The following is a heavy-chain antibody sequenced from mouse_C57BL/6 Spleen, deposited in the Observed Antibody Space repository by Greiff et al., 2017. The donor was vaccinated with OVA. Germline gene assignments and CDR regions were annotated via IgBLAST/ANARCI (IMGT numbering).Heavy chain of an antibody. CDR2: IDPSDSTT. J-gene: IGHJ4*01. D-gene: IGHD1-1*01. V-gene: IGHV1-69*01. CDR3: AKFGGYGSSPYYYAMDY. CDR1: GYTFTSYW. Sequence: VQLQQPGAELVMPGASVKLSCKASGYTFTSYWMHWVKQRPGQGLEWIGEIDPSDSTTNYNQKFKGKSTLTVDKSSSTAYMQLSSLTSEDSAVYYCAKFGGYGSSPYYYAMDYWGQGTSVTVSS.